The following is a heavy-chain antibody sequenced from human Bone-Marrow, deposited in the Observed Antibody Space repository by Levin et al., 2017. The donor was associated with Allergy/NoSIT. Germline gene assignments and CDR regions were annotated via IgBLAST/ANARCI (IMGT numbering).Heavy chain of an antibody. Sequence: PGGSLRLSCAASGFTFSSYAMHWVRQAPGKGLEWVAVISYDGSNKYYADSVKGRFTISRDNSKNTLYLQMNSLRAEDTAVYYCARGYSSGYSFGDYGMDVWGQGTTVTVSS. J-gene: IGHJ6*02. CDR3: ARGYSSGYSFGDYGMDV. D-gene: IGHD3-22*01. V-gene: IGHV3-30-3*01. CDR1: GFTFSSYA. CDR2: ISYDGSNK.